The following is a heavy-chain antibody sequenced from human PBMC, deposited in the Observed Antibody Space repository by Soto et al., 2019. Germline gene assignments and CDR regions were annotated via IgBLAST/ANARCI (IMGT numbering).Heavy chain of an antibody. CDR3: ARDQLGGGWELEL. CDR2: IYYSGST. CDR1: GGSISSGGYY. V-gene: IGHV4-31*03. J-gene: IGHJ2*01. D-gene: IGHD6-19*01. Sequence: QVQLQESGPGLVKPSQTLSLTCTVSGGSISSGGYYWSWIRQHPGKGLEWIGYIYYSGSTYYLPSLKRRITIAVDTSKNQFSLKLSSVTAADTGVYYCARDQLGGGWELELWGHGTLVTVSS.